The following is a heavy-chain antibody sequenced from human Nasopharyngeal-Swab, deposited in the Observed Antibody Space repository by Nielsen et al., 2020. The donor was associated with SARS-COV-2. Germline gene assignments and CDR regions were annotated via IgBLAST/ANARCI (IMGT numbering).Heavy chain of an antibody. CDR3: TTEGLDCSSTSCYVRDYYYVMDV. CDR2: INSKTDGGTT. D-gene: IGHD2-2*01. Sequence: GESLKISCSASGFTLSNACMSWVRPAPGKGPEWVGRINSKTDGGTTDYAAPVKGRFTISRDDSKNTLYLQMNSLKTEDTAVYYCTTEGLDCSSTSCYVRDYYYVMDVWGQGTTVTVSS. V-gene: IGHV3-15*01. CDR1: GFTLSNAC. J-gene: IGHJ6*02.